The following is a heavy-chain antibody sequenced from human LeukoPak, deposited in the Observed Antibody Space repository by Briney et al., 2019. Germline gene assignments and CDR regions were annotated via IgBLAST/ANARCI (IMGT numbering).Heavy chain of an antibody. CDR2: ISSSGSTI. V-gene: IGHV3-48*03. J-gene: IGHJ4*02. Sequence: GGSLRLSCAASGFTFSSYEMNWVRQAPGKGLEWVSYISSSGSTIYYADSVKGRFTISRDNAKNSLYLQMNSLRAEDTAVYYCGKARKPYYNILTGFSFFDYGGKGPWVTV. CDR1: GFTFSSYE. D-gene: IGHD3-9*01. CDR3: GKARKPYYNILTGFSFFDY.